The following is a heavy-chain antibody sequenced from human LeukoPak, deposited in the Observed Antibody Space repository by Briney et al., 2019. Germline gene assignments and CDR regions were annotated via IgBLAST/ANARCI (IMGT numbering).Heavy chain of an antibody. V-gene: IGHV4-39*01. Sequence: SETLSLTCTVSGGSVSSNNYYWGWIRQPPGKGLEWIGSIYYSGNTYYNPSLKSRVTISVDTSKNQLSLKLSSVTAADTAVFYCARLWSGLRPPDYWGQGTLVTVSS. CDR2: IYYSGNT. J-gene: IGHJ4*02. CDR1: GGSVSSNNYY. CDR3: ARLWSGLRPPDY. D-gene: IGHD3-3*01.